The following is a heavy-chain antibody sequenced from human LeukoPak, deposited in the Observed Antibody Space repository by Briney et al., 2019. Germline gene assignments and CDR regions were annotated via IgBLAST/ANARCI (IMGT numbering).Heavy chain of an antibody. CDR3: AREGPVRWFDP. Sequence: SETLSLTCAVYGGSFSGYYWSWIRQPPGKGLEWIGSIYHSGYTFYNPSFKSRVTISVDTSKNQFSLKLNSVTAADAALYYCAREGPVRWFDPWGQGTLVTVSS. CDR2: IYHSGYT. CDR1: GGSFSGYY. J-gene: IGHJ5*02. V-gene: IGHV4-34*01.